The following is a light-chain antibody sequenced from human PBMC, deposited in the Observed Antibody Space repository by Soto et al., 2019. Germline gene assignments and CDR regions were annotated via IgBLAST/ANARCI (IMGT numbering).Light chain of an antibody. J-gene: IGKJ3*01. Sequence: ELVLTQSPGNLSLSPGDRATLSCRASQSVSSSYLAWYQQKPGQAPRLLIYGASTRATGIPDRFSGSGSGTDFTLTISRLQPEDFAVYYCQQYGSARWTFGPGTKVDIK. CDR1: QSVSSSY. V-gene: IGKV3-20*01. CDR2: GAS. CDR3: QQYGSARWT.